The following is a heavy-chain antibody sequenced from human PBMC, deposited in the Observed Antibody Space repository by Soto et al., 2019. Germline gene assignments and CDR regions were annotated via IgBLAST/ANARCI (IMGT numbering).Heavy chain of an antibody. CDR1: GFTFNNHG. CDR3: ARVGFGGVLAYYYGMDV. J-gene: IGHJ6*02. CDR2: ISGPGTTK. Sequence: GGSLRLSCAVSGFTFNNHGMHWVRQAPGKGLEWVAVISGPGTTKHYADSVTGRFTISRDNAKNSLYLQMNSLRAEDTAVYYCARVGFGGVLAYYYGMDVWGQGTTVTVSS. D-gene: IGHD3-16*01. V-gene: IGHV3-30*03.